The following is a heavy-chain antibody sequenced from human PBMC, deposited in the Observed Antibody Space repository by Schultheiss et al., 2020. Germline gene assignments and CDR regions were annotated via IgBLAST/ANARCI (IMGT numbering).Heavy chain of an antibody. CDR1: GFTFRTYS. CDR2: ISGSGGST. J-gene: IGHJ6*03. V-gene: IGHV3-23*01. Sequence: GESLKISCAASGFTFRTYSMNWVRQAPGKGLEWVSAISGSGGSTYYADSVKGRFTISRDNSKNTLYLQMNSLRAEDTAVYYCARDHALLYYMDVWGKGTTVTVSS. D-gene: IGHD3-10*01. CDR3: ARDHALLYYMDV.